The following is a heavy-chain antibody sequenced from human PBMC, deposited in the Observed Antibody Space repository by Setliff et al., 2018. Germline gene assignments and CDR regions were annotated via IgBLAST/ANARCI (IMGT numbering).Heavy chain of an antibody. CDR2: IYPGDSDT. CDR3: ACHRWFGELGIYDAFDI. J-gene: IGHJ3*02. Sequence: VESLKISCKGSGYSFTSYWIGWVRQMPGKGLEWMGIIYPGDSDTSYSPSFQGQVTISADKSSSTAYLQWSSLKASDTAMYYCACHRWFGELGIYDAFDIWGQGTMVTVSS. V-gene: IGHV5-51*01. CDR1: GYSFTSYW. D-gene: IGHD3-10*01.